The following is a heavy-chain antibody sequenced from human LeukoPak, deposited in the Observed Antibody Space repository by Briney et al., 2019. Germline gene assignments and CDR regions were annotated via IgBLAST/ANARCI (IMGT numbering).Heavy chain of an antibody. CDR3: AREASYGDSSGPYLDY. J-gene: IGHJ4*02. Sequence: GASVKVSCKASGYTFTGYYMHWVRQAPGQGLEWMGWINPNSGGTNYAQKFQGRVTMTRDTSTSTVYMELSSLRSEDTAVYYCAREASYGDSSGPYLDYWGQGTLVTVSS. V-gene: IGHV1-2*02. CDR1: GYTFTGYY. CDR2: INPNSGGT. D-gene: IGHD3-22*01.